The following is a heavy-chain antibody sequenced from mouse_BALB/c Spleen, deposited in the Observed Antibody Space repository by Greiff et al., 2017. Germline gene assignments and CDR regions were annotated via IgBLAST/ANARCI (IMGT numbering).Heavy chain of an antibody. CDR2: IDPENGDT. CDR3: NDYYAGLGDY. Sequence: EVQLQESGAELVRPGASVKLSCTASGFNIKDYYMHWVKQRPEQGLEWIGWIDPENGDTEYAPKFQGKATMTADTSSNTAYLQLSSLTSEDTAVYYCNDYYAGLGDYWGQGTSVTVSS. V-gene: IGHV14-4*02. CDR1: GFNIKDYY. D-gene: IGHD1-1*01. J-gene: IGHJ4*01.